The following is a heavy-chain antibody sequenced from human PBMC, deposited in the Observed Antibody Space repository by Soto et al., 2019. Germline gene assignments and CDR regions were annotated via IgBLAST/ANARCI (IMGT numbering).Heavy chain of an antibody. CDR1: GGSISSYY. D-gene: IGHD6-13*01. Sequence: QVQLQESGPGLVKPSETLSLTCTVSGGSISSYYWSWIRQPPGKGLEWIGYIYHSGSTNYNPSLKSRVTISVDTSKHQFSLKLSSVTAADTAVYYCARGYSSSWADAFDIWGQGTMVTVSS. CDR2: IYHSGST. V-gene: IGHV4-59*01. CDR3: ARGYSSSWADAFDI. J-gene: IGHJ3*02.